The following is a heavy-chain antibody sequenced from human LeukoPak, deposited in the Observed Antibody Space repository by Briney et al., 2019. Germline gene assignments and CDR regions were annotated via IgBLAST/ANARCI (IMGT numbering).Heavy chain of an antibody. D-gene: IGHD2-8*01. CDR3: ASDAGFPFVLYGMDV. Sequence: ASVKVSCKASGYTFTSYGISWVRQAPGQGLEWMGRINPNSGGTNYAQKFQGRVTMTRDTSISTAYMELSRLRSDDTAVYYCASDAGFPFVLYGMDVWGQGTTVTVSS. CDR1: GYTFTSYG. V-gene: IGHV1-2*06. CDR2: INPNSGGT. J-gene: IGHJ6*02.